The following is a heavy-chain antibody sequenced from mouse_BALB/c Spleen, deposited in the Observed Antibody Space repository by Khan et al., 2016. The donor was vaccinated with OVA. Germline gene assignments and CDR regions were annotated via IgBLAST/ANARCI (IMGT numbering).Heavy chain of an antibody. Sequence: QIQLVQSGPELKKPGETVRISCKASGYTFTTAGMQWVQKMPGKGLKWIGWINTHSGVPKYAEDFKGRFAFSLETSASTAYLQITHLKHEDTATYFCASGYGYGWYLDVWGAGTTVTVSS. CDR3: ASGYGYGWYLDV. CDR2: INTHSGVP. V-gene: IGHV9-4*02. J-gene: IGHJ1*01. D-gene: IGHD2-2*01. CDR1: GYTFTTAG.